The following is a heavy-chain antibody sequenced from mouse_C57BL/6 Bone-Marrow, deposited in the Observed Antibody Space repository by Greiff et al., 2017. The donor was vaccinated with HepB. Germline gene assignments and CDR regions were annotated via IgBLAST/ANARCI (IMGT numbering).Heavy chain of an antibody. J-gene: IGHJ1*03. Sequence: QVQLQHSGAELARPGASVKLSCKASGYTFTSYGISWVKQRTGQGLEWIGEIYPRGGNTYYNEKFKGKATLTADKSSSTAYMELRSLTSEDSAVYFCARLLRYPYWYFDVWGTGTTVTVSS. V-gene: IGHV1-81*01. CDR3: ARLLRYPYWYFDV. D-gene: IGHD1-1*01. CDR2: IYPRGGNT. CDR1: GYTFTSYG.